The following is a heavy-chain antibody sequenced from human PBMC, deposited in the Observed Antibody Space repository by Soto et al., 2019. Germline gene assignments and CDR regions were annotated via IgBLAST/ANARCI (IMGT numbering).Heavy chain of an antibody. J-gene: IGHJ3*02. CDR2: IWYDGSNK. D-gene: IGHD5-12*01. V-gene: IGHV3-33*01. CDR1: GFTFSSYG. CDR3: ARVNRGYHDAFDI. Sequence: GGSLRLSCAASGFTFSSYGMHWVRQAPGKGLEWVAVIWYDGSNKYYADSVKGRFTISRDNSKNTLYLQMNSLRAEDTAVYYCARVNRGYHDAFDIWGQGTMVTVSS.